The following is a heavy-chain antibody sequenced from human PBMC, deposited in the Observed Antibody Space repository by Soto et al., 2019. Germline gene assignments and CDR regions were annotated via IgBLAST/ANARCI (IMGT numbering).Heavy chain of an antibody. CDR1: GFTFSSNA. J-gene: IGHJ4*02. V-gene: IGHV3-23*01. D-gene: IGHD3-10*01. CDR3: AKGGVWLRGNFDF. CDR2: ISGTGGTT. Sequence: GGSLRLSCAASGFTFSSNAMTWVRQAPGKGLEWVSAISGTGGTTYYADSVKGRFTISRDNSKSTLSLQMNSLRAEDTAVYYCAKGGVWLRGNFDFWGQGTLVTVSS.